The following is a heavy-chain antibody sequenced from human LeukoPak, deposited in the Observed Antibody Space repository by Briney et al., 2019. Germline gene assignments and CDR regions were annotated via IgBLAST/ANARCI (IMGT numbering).Heavy chain of an antibody. CDR3: TRYYDILTGYYTDY. J-gene: IGHJ4*02. Sequence: GGSLTLSCTASGFTFGDYAMSWVRQAPGKGLEWVGFIRSKAYGRTTGYAASVKGRFNISRDDSKSIAHLQMNSLKTEDTAVYYCTRYYDILTGYYTDYWGKETLVTVSS. D-gene: IGHD3-9*01. V-gene: IGHV3-49*04. CDR2: IRSKAYGRTT. CDR1: GFTFGDYA.